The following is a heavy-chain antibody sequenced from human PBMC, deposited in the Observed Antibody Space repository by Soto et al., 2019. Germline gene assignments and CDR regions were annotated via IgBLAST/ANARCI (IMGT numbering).Heavy chain of an antibody. CDR3: ARGPSSLTRFDY. CDR1: GFTVSSNY. CDR2: ISYDGSNK. J-gene: IGHJ4*02. V-gene: IGHV3-30-3*01. Sequence: VQLVESGGGLIQPGGSLRLSCAASGFTVSSNYMSWVRQAPGKGLEWVAVISYDGSNKYYADSVKGRFTISRDNSKNTLYLQMNSLRAEDTAVYYCARGPSSLTRFDYWGQGTLVTVSS. D-gene: IGHD2-2*01.